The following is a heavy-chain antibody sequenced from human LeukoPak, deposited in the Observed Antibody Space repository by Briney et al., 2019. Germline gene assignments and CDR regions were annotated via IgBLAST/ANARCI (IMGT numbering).Heavy chain of an antibody. Sequence: KPGGSLRLSCAASGFTFSSYSMNWVRQAPGKGLEWVSSISSSSSYIYYADSVKGRFTISRDNAKNSLYLQMNSLRAEDTAVYYCARDLLNGDYFFDYWGQGTLVTVSS. D-gene: IGHD4-17*01. V-gene: IGHV3-21*01. J-gene: IGHJ4*02. CDR1: GFTFSSYS. CDR2: ISSSSSYI. CDR3: ARDLLNGDYFFDY.